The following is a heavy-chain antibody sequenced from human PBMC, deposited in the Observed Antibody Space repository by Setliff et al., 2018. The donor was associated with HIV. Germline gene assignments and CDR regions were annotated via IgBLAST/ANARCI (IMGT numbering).Heavy chain of an antibody. V-gene: IGHV7-4-1*02. CDR2: FNTETGNP. CDR1: GGTSSTYA. J-gene: IGHJ4*02. Sequence: GASVKVSCKASGGTSSTYAINWVRQAPGQGLEWMGWFNTETGNPMYAQGFRGRFVFSLDTSVSTAFLQINRLKAEDTAKYYCARVGSGWSTFDYWGQGALVTVSS. D-gene: IGHD6-13*01. CDR3: ARVGSGWSTFDY.